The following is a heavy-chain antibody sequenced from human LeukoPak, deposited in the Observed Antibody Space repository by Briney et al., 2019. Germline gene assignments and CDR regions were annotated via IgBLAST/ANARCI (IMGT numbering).Heavy chain of an antibody. CDR3: AKDSSGTLFWFDP. J-gene: IGHJ5*02. Sequence: AGGSLRLSCAASGFTCSSYAMHWVRQAPGKGLEWVAVIMFDGANKYYADSVKGRFTISRDTSKNTLYLQMNSLRAEDTAVYYCAKDSSGTLFWFDPWGQGTLVTVSS. D-gene: IGHD6-13*01. V-gene: IGHV3-33*06. CDR1: GFTCSSYA. CDR2: IMFDGANK.